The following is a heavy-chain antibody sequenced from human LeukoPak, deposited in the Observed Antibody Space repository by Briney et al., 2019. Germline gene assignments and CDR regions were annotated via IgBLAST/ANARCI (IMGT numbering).Heavy chain of an antibody. CDR1: GFTFSSYA. V-gene: IGHV3-23*01. J-gene: IGHJ4*02. CDR3: AKMMLFGVGGSLLFDY. Sequence: GGSLRLSCAASGFTFSSYAMSWVRQAPGKGLEWVSAISGSGGSTYYADSVKGRFTISRDNSKNTLYLQMNSLRAEDTAVYYCAKMMLFGVGGSLLFDYWGQGTLVTVSS. D-gene: IGHD2-15*01. CDR2: ISGSGGST.